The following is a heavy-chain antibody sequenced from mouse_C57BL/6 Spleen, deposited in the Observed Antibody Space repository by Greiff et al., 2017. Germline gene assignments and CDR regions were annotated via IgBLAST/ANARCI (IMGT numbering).Heavy chain of an antibody. J-gene: IGHJ4*01. CDR2: INPSNGGT. CDR3: AYYDGSDYYAMDY. D-gene: IGHD1-1*01. Sequence: QVQLQQPGTELVKPGASVKLSCKASGYTFTSYWMHWVKQRPGQGLEWIGNINPSNGGTNYNEKFKSKATLTVDKSSSTAYMELHSLTSADSAVYYCAYYDGSDYYAMDYWGQGTSVTVSS. V-gene: IGHV1-53*01. CDR1: GYTFTSYW.